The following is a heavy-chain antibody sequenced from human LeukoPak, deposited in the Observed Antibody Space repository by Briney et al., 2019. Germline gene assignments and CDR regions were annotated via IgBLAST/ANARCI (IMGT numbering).Heavy chain of an antibody. V-gene: IGHV1-46*01. D-gene: IGHD6-13*01. CDR2: INPSGGST. CDR1: GYTFTSYY. J-gene: IGHJ6*03. CDR3: ARVRGDLHGSGRSSSSWYPWDYYYYMDV. Sequence: PRASVKVSCKASGYTFTSYYMHWVRQAPGQGLEWMGIINPSGGSTSYAQKFQGRVTMTRDTSTSTVYMELSSLRSEDTAVYYCARVRGDLHGSGRSSSSWYPWDYYYYMDVWGKGTTATVSS.